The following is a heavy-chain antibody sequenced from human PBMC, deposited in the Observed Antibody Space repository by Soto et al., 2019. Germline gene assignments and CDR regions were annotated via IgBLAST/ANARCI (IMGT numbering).Heavy chain of an antibody. CDR2: ISSSGGNT. CDR1: GFSFSTYT. D-gene: IGHD3-3*01. V-gene: IGHV3-23*01. J-gene: IGHJ4*02. Sequence: GGSLRLSCAASGFSFSTYTMSWVRQAPGQGLEWVDGISSSGGNTYYSDSVNGRFTISRDNSKDTLFLQMNRLGAEETALYFCAKYLRTGVVTTYFNXWGQAILVTVSX. CDR3: AKYLRTGVVTTYFNX.